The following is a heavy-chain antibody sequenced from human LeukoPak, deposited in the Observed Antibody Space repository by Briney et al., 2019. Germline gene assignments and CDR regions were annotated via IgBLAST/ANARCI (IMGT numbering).Heavy chain of an antibody. CDR3: AADKGYCSSTSCYLSYYGMDV. CDR1: GFTFSSFS. V-gene: IGHV3-48*01. J-gene: IGHJ6*02. Sequence: GGSLRLSCEGSGFTFSSFSMDWVRQAPGKGLQWISYISSTSNTIYYADSLKGRFTISRDNAKNSLYLQIDSLSAEDTAVYYCAADKGYCSSTSCYLSYYGMDVWGQGTTVTVSS. CDR2: ISSTSNTI. D-gene: IGHD2-2*01.